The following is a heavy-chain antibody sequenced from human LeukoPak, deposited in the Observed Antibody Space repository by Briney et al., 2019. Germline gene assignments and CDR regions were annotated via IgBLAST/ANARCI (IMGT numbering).Heavy chain of an antibody. D-gene: IGHD1-20*01. CDR3: ARALDITGTNGYDY. J-gene: IGHJ4*02. Sequence: GGSLRLSCAASGFTFDDYGMSWVRQAPGKGLEWVSGINWNGGSTGYADSVKGRFTISRDNAKNSLYLQMNSLRAEDTALHYCARALDITGTNGYDYWGQGTLVTVSS. CDR2: INWNGGST. V-gene: IGHV3-20*04. CDR1: GFTFDDYG.